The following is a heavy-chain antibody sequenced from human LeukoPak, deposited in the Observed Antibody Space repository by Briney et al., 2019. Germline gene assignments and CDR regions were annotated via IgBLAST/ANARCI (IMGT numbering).Heavy chain of an antibody. CDR1: GFTFSSYA. V-gene: IGHV3-23*01. CDR3: ANGNRCTSPNCLGYYYFYMDV. Sequence: PGGSLRLSCAASGFTFSSYAMNWVRQAPRRGLEWVSGFSGSGGTTYYADSVKGRFTISRDNSKNTLYLQMNSLRAEDTAVYYCANGNRCTSPNCLGYYYFYMDVCGKGTTVTVSS. J-gene: IGHJ6*03. CDR2: FSGSGGTT. D-gene: IGHD2-8*01.